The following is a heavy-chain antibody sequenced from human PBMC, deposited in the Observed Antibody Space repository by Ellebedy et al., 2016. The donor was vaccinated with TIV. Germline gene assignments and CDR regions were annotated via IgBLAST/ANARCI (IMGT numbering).Heavy chain of an antibody. CDR2: IYYSGST. Sequence: MPSETLSLTCTVSGGSISSSSYYWGWIRQPPGKGLEWIGSIYYSGSTYYNPSLKSRVTISVDTSKNQFSLKLSSVTAADTAVYYCATLGRSSGWYHFDYWGQGTLVTVSS. CDR3: ATLGRSSGWYHFDY. J-gene: IGHJ4*02. D-gene: IGHD6-19*01. CDR1: GGSISSSSYY. V-gene: IGHV4-39*01.